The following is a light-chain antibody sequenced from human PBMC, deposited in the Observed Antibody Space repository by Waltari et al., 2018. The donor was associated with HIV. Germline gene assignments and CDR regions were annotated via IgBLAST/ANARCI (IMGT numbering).Light chain of an antibody. Sequence: PLTQPPSASGPPGQSVTLSCTGTSRHVGGHTHAPRHQQHPGKAPKLMIYDVIKRPSGVPDRFSGSKSGNTASLTVSGLQPEDEADYYCSSHAGSKVVFGGGTRLTVL. CDR2: DVI. CDR1: SRHVGGHTH. J-gene: IGLJ2*01. CDR3: SSHAGSKVV. V-gene: IGLV2-8*01.